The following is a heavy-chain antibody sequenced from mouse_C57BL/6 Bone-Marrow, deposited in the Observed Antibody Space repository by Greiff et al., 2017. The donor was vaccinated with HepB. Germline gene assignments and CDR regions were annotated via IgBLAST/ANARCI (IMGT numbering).Heavy chain of an antibody. Sequence: EVHLVESGGGLVQSGRSLRLSCATSGFTFSDFYMEWVRQAPGKGLEWIAASRNKANDYTTEYSASVKGRFIVSRDTSQSILYLQMNALRAEDTAIYYCARDIRGGFDYWGQGTTLTVSS. CDR3: ARDIRGGFDY. D-gene: IGHD1-1*01. CDR2: SRNKANDYTT. CDR1: GFTFSDFY. J-gene: IGHJ2*01. V-gene: IGHV7-1*01.